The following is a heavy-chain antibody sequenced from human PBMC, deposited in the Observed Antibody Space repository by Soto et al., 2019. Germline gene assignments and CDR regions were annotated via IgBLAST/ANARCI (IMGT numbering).Heavy chain of an antibody. D-gene: IGHD3-3*01. Sequence: GGSLRLSCAASGFTFSSYAMSWVRQAPGKGLEWISAISGSGGSTYYADSVKGRFTISRDNSKNTLYLQMNSLRAEDTAVYYCAKAPVLRFLELLLLYFDLWGQCTTVTVSS. CDR1: GFTFSSYA. CDR3: AKAPVLRFLELLLLYFDL. J-gene: IGHJ6*02. CDR2: ISGSGGST. V-gene: IGHV3-23*01.